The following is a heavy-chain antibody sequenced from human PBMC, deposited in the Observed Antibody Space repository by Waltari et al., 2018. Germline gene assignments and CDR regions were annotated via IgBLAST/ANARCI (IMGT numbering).Heavy chain of an antibody. Sequence: EVQLVESGGGLVQPGGSLILSCAAPGFPFSFNWMTWVRQAPGTGLEWVANIKEDGGEKYYVDSVKGRFTISRDNAKNSLYLQMNSLRAEDTAVYYCARLYMAAFDYWDEGTLVTVSS. CDR2: IKEDGGEK. V-gene: IGHV3-7*01. J-gene: IGHJ4*02. D-gene: IGHD1-20*01. CDR3: ARLYMAAFDY. CDR1: GFPFSFNW.